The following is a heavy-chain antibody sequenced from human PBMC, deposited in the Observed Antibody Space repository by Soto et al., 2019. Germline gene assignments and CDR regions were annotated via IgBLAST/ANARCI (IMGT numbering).Heavy chain of an antibody. CDR2: ISGSGDTT. V-gene: IGHV3-23*01. J-gene: IGHJ5*02. CDR3: AKRAYGDYGEVFDP. CDR1: GFTFSVYA. Sequence: VQVFESGGGLVQPGGSLRLSCAGSGFTFSVYAMHWVRQAPGKGLEWVSSISGSGDTTYYADSVKGRFTVSRDNSKNTLYLQMNSLRAEDTAVYYCAKRAYGDYGEVFDPWGRGTLVTVSS. D-gene: IGHD4-17*01.